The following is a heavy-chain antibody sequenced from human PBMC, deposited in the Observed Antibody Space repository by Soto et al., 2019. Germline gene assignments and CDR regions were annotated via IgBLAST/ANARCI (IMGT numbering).Heavy chain of an antibody. CDR1: GGSISSGGYY. D-gene: IGHD6-13*01. CDR2: IYYSGST. V-gene: IGHV4-31*03. CDR3: ARGARGYSSSWDYYYGMDV. Sequence: PSETLSLTCTVSGGSISSGGYYWSWIRQHPGKGLEWIGYIYYSGSTYYNPSLKSRVTISVDTSKNQFSLKLSSVTAADTAVYYCARGARGYSSSWDYYYGMDVWGQGTTVTVSS. J-gene: IGHJ6*02.